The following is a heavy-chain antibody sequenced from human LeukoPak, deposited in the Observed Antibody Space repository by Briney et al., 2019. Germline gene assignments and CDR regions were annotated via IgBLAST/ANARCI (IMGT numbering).Heavy chain of an antibody. Sequence: SETLSLTCTVSGGSISSSSYYWGWIRQPPGKGLELIGSIYYRRSTYYNPSLKSRVTISVDTSKNQFSLKLSSVTAADTAVYHCAAYNWNGEGSWFDPWAQGTLVSVSS. V-gene: IGHV4-39*01. J-gene: IGHJ5*02. CDR3: AAYNWNGEGSWFDP. D-gene: IGHD1-20*01. CDR1: GGSISSSSYY. CDR2: IYYRRST.